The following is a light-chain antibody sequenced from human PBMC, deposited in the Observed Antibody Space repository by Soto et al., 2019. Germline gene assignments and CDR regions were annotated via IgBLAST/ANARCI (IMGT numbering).Light chain of an antibody. CDR1: QRVRSY. J-gene: IGKJ2*01. CDR3: QQRGDWPLYT. CDR2: DAS. Sequence: EIVLTQSPATLSLSPGERATLSCRASQRVRSYLAWYQQKPGQAPRLLLYDASNRATGIPARFSGSGSVTDFTLTISSLEPEDFALYYCQQRGDWPLYTFGQGTRLEIK. V-gene: IGKV3-11*01.